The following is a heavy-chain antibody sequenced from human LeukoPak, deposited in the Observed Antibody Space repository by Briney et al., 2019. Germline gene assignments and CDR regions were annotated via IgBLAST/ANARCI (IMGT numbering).Heavy chain of an antibody. Sequence: GGSLRLSCTASGFTFGDYLMSWFRQAPGKGREWIGFISGETTEYAASVKGRFTISRDNSTTIAYLQMNSLTTEDTAVYYCSRGSGWLSVYWGQGTLVTVSS. CDR3: SRGSGWLSVY. D-gene: IGHD6-19*01. J-gene: IGHJ4*02. V-gene: IGHV3-49*03. CDR1: GFTFGDYL. CDR2: ISGETT.